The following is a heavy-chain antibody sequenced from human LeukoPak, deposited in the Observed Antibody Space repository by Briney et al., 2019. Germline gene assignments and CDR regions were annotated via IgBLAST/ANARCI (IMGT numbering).Heavy chain of an antibody. D-gene: IGHD3-22*01. CDR3: AKFEYDSTGSYAGFDY. CDR1: GFTFSSYG. V-gene: IGHV3-30*02. Sequence: GGSLRLSCAASGFTFSSYGMHWVRQAPGKGLEWVAFVRYDGSSKYYADSVRGRFTISRDNSKNTLDLQMNSLGAEDTAVYYCAKFEYDSTGSYAGFDYWGQGTLVTVSP. CDR2: VRYDGSSK. J-gene: IGHJ4*02.